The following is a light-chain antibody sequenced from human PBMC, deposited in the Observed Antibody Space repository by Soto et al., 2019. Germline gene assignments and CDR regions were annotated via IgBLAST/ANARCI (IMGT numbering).Light chain of an antibody. V-gene: IGLV1-40*01. Sequence: QSVLTQPPSVSGAPGHRVTISCTGASSNIGTGYDVHWYQQLPGTAPKLLIYGNSHRPSGVPDRFSGSKSATSASLAITGLQAEDEGDYYCQSYDSSLSGWVFGGGTKVTVL. CDR3: QSYDSSLSGWV. CDR1: SSNIGTGYD. CDR2: GNS. J-gene: IGLJ3*02.